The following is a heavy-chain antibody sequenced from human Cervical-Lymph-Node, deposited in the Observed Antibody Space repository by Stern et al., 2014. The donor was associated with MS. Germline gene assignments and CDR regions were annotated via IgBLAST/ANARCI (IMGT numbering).Heavy chain of an antibody. CDR3: ARALYGDYGYYFDY. CDR1: GGTFSSYT. J-gene: IGHJ4*02. CDR2: IIPILGIA. V-gene: IGHV1-69*04. Sequence: QVQLVQSGAEVKKPGSSVKVSCKASGGTFSSYTISWVRQAPGQGLEWMGRIIPILGIANYAQKFQGRVTITADKSTSTAYMELSSLRYEDTAVYYCARALYGDYGYYFDYWGQGTLVTVSS. D-gene: IGHD4-17*01.